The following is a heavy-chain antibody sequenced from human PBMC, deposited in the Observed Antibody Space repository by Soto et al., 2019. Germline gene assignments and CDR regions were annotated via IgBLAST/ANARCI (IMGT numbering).Heavy chain of an antibody. CDR2: IYYSGST. V-gene: IGHV4-31*03. Sequence: PSETLSLTCTVSGGSISSGGYYWSWIRQHPGKGLEWIGYIYYSGSTYYNPSLKSRVTISVDTSKNQFSLKLSSVTAADTAVYYCARSIYSYGSFYYYYGMDVWGQGTTVTVS. D-gene: IGHD5-18*01. CDR1: GGSISSGGYY. CDR3: ARSIYSYGSFYYYYGMDV. J-gene: IGHJ6*02.